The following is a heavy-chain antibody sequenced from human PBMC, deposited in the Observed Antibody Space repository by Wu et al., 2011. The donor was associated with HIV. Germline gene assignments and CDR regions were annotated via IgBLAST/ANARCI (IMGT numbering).Heavy chain of an antibody. J-gene: IGHJ6*03. Sequence: QVQLVQSGTEVKKPGSSVKVSCKASGGTFSNYAISWVRQAPGQGLEWMGGIIPMLGTVHYAQKFQGRVRITADKSTRSVYMELSTLRSEDTAVYYCARDSVTTGMEGHYYYMDVWGKGTTVTVSS. CDR3: ARDSVTTGMEGHYYYMDV. CDR1: GGTFSNYA. D-gene: IGHD4-17*01. V-gene: IGHV1-69*14. CDR2: IIPMLGTV.